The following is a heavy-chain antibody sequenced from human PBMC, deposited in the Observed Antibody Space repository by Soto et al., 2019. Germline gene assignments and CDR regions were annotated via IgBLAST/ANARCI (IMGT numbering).Heavy chain of an antibody. V-gene: IGHV1-46*01. CDR3: ARDVADYDSSGYIPLYYFDY. J-gene: IGHJ4*02. Sequence: GASVKVSCKASGYTFTSYYMHWVRQAPGQGLEWMGIINPSGGSTSYAQKFQGRVTMTRDTSTSTVYMELSSLRSEDTAVYYCARDVADYDSSGYIPLYYFDYWGQGTLVTVS. CDR2: INPSGGST. CDR1: GYTFTSYY. D-gene: IGHD3-22*01.